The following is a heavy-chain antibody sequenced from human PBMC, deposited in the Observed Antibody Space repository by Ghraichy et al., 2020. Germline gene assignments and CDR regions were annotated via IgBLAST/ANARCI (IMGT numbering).Heavy chain of an antibody. D-gene: IGHD3-16*01. J-gene: IGHJ4*02. CDR2: INPDGRVK. V-gene: IGHV3-7*01. Sequence: GGSLRLSCTTSRFTFNTYWMNWIRQAPGKGLEWVANINPDGRVKRYVDSVKGRFTVSRDNAKDSMYLQMDSLRGEDTAVYYCAGWGNYNYWGQGTLVTVSS. CDR1: RFTFNTYW. CDR3: AGWGNYNY.